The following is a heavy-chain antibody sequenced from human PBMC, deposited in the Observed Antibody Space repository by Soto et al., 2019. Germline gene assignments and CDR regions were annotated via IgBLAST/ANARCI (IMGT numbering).Heavy chain of an antibody. CDR3: ARGVESYYYGMDV. J-gene: IGHJ6*02. V-gene: IGHV1-18*01. D-gene: IGHD3-3*01. CDR2: ISAYNGNT. Sequence: VKVSCKASGYAFTSYGISWLRQAPGQGLEWMGWISAYNGNTNYAQKLQGRVTMTTDTSTSTAYMELRSLRSDDTAVYYCARGVESYYYGMDVWGQGTTVTVSS. CDR1: GYAFTSYG.